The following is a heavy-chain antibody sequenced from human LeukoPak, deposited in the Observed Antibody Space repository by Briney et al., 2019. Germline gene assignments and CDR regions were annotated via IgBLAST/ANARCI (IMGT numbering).Heavy chain of an antibody. J-gene: IGHJ4*02. CDR1: GFTFDDYA. D-gene: IGHD3-22*01. Sequence: GGSLRLSCAASGFTFDDYAMHWVRQAPGKGLEWVSGISWNSGSIGYADSVKGRFTISRDNAKNSPYLQMNSLRAEDTALYYCAKATYYYDSSGYYPGKSGEYFDYWGQGTLVTVSS. V-gene: IGHV3-9*01. CDR3: AKATYYYDSSGYYPGKSGEYFDY. CDR2: ISWNSGSI.